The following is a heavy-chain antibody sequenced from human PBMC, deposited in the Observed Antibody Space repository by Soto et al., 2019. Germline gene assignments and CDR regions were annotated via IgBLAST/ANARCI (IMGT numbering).Heavy chain of an antibody. Sequence: SETLSLTCAVSGGSISSSNWWSWVRQPPGKGLEWIGEIYHSGSTNYNPSLKSRVTISVDTSKNQFSLKLSSVTAADTAVYYCARFLGVDYGDYEAYFDYWGQGTLVTVSS. J-gene: IGHJ4*02. CDR1: GGSISSSNW. CDR3: ARFLGVDYGDYEAYFDY. CDR2: IYHSGST. D-gene: IGHD4-17*01. V-gene: IGHV4-4*02.